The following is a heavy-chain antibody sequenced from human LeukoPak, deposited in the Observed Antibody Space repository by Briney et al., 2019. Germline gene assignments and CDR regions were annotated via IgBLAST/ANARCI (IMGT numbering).Heavy chain of an antibody. CDR1: GFNFSSYS. D-gene: IGHD4-11*01. J-gene: IGHJ4*02. CDR3: ARADQQYYFDY. V-gene: IGHV3-21*01. Sequence: GGSVRLSCAASGFNFSSYSMNWVRQAPGKGLEWVSSISSSSSYIYYADSVKGRFTISRDNAKNSLYLQMNSLRAEDTAVYYCARADQQYYFDYWGQGTLVTVSS. CDR2: ISSSSSYI.